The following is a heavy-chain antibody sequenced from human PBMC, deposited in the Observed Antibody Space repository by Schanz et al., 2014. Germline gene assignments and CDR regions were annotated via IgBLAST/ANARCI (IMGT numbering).Heavy chain of an antibody. D-gene: IGHD2-8*02. CDR1: GGSVSRYY. CDR3: ARVGGGILTSWYSLDS. V-gene: IGHV4-59*02. CDR2: IYYSGST. Sequence: QVQLQESGPGLVKPSETLSLTCTVSGGSVSRYYWSWIRQPPGKGLEWIANIYYSGSTNYNPSLKSRVTISADTSKNQCSLKMRSVTAADTAVYFCARVGGGILTSWYSLDSWGQGTLVTVSS. J-gene: IGHJ4*02.